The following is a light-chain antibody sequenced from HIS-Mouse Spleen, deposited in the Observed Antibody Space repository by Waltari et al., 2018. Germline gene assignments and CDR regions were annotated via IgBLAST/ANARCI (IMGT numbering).Light chain of an antibody. CDR3: AAWDDSLSGPV. Sequence: QSVLTQPPSASGTPGQRVTISCSGSSSNIGSNYVYWYQQLPGTAPKLLIYGNTQRPSGVPDRFSGSKSGTSAALAISGLRSEDEADYYCAAWDDSLSGPVFGGGTKLTVL. V-gene: IGLV1-47*01. CDR2: GNT. J-gene: IGLJ3*02. CDR1: SSNIGSNY.